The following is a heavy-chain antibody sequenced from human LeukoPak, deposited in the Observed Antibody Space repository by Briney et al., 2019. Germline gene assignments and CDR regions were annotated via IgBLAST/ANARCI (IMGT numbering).Heavy chain of an antibody. V-gene: IGHV1-18*01. CDR2: ISAYNGNT. Sequence: ASVKVSCKASGYTFTSHGISWVRQAPGQGLEWMGWISAYNGNTNYAQKLQGGVTMTTDTSTSTAYMELRSLRSDDTAVYYCARVGDILTGYYLAQKLDYWGQGTLVTVSS. J-gene: IGHJ4*02. CDR1: GYTFTSHG. CDR3: ARVGDILTGYYLAQKLDY. D-gene: IGHD3-9*01.